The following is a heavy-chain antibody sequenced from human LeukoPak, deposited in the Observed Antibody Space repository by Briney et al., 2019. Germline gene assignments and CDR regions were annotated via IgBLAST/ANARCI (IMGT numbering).Heavy chain of an antibody. D-gene: IGHD3-22*01. J-gene: IGHJ3*02. CDR3: ARAGIWDYSDSSGYHNGAFDI. CDR2: INPDSGGT. Sequence: ASVKVSCKSSGYIFSSYGISWVRQAPGQRLEWMGWINPDSGGTNYAQKFQGRVTMTRDTSISTADMELSRLRSDDTAVYYCARAGIWDYSDSSGYHNGAFDIWGQGTMVTVSS. CDR1: GYIFSSYG. V-gene: IGHV1-2*02.